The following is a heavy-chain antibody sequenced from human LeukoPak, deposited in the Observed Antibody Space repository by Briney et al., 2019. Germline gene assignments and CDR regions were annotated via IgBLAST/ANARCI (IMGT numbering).Heavy chain of an antibody. CDR1: GGSISGYY. Sequence: SETLSLTCSVSGGSISGYYWTWVRQPPGKGLEWIGQIHYSGRADYNPSLKSRITMSVDTSKNQFSLKLSSVTAADTAVYYCARGERGTYYDFWSGYHYFDYWGQGTLVTVSS. V-gene: IGHV4-59*01. CDR2: IHYSGRA. D-gene: IGHD3-3*01. CDR3: ARGERGTYYDFWSGYHYFDY. J-gene: IGHJ4*02.